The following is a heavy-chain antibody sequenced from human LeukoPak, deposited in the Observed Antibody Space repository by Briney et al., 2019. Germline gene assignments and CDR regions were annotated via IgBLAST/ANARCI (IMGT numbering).Heavy chain of an antibody. CDR3: ARQSSTLTAGFDY. CDR1: GDSISSSSDY. D-gene: IGHD4-11*01. Sequence: AETLSLTCTVSGDSISSSSDYWGWIRQPPGKGLEWIGSIYYSGNTYYNPSLKSRVIISVDTSKNQFSLILNSVTAADTAVYYCARQSSTLTAGFDYWGQGTLVTVSS. CDR2: IYYSGNT. J-gene: IGHJ4*02. V-gene: IGHV4-39*01.